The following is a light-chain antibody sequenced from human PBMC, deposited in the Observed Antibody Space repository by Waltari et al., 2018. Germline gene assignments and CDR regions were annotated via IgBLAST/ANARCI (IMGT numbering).Light chain of an antibody. J-gene: IGKJ1*01. V-gene: IGKV3-20*01. CDR1: QSVSRF. CDR3: QKYDRLPAT. CDR2: GAS. Sequence: EIVLTQSPGTLSLSPGERGTLSCRASQSVSRFLAWDQQKPGQAPRLLIYGASTRATGLPDRFSGSGSGTDFSLTISRMEPEDFAVYYCQKYDRLPATFGQGTKVEIK.